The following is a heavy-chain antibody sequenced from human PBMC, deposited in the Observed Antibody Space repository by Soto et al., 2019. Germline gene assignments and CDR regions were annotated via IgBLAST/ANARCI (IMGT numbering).Heavy chain of an antibody. Sequence: EVQLLESGGGLVQPGGSLRLSCAASGFTFSTYAMTWVRQAPGKELEWVSAISASGGSTYYADSVKGRFTISRDNSKNTLSLQMNSLRVEDTAVYYCAKLGFPYSYGYLFYYWGQGTLVTVSS. V-gene: IGHV3-23*01. CDR2: ISASGGST. CDR3: AKLGFPYSYGYLFYY. D-gene: IGHD5-18*01. CDR1: GFTFSTYA. J-gene: IGHJ4*02.